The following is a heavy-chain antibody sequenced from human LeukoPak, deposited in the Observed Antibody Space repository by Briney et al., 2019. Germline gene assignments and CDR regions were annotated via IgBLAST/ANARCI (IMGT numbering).Heavy chain of an antibody. Sequence: SETLSLTCTVSGGSITTNSYYWGWIRQPPEKGLEWIRFVSHAGHTWYNPSLNSRVTMSADTSNNHFSLTLNSVTAADAAVYYCTRHQRGSGLGGVDYWGQGSLVFVSS. CDR1: GGSITTNSYY. V-gene: IGHV4-39*01. CDR2: VSHAGHT. J-gene: IGHJ4*02. D-gene: IGHD6-19*01. CDR3: TRHQRGSGLGGVDY.